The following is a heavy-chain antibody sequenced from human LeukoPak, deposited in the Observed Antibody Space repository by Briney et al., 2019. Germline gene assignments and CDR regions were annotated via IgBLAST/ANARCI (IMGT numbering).Heavy chain of an antibody. CDR2: INPSRNT. D-gene: IGHD6-13*01. J-gene: IGHJ6*03. Sequence: SETLSLTCAVFGGSFSGYYWNWIRQPPGKGLEWIGQINPSRNTNYNPSLKSRVTISVDTSKKQFSLKLSSVTAADTAVYYCARRGIAAAGYYYYMDVWGKGTTVTISS. CDR3: ARRGIAAAGYYYYMDV. CDR1: GGSFSGYY. V-gene: IGHV4-34*01.